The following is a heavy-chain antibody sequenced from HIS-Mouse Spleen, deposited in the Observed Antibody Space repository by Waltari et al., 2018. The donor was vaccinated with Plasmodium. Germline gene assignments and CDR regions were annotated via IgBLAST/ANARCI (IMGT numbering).Heavy chain of an antibody. Sequence: SNYMSWVRQAPGKGLEWVSVIYSGGSTYYADSVKGRFTISRDNSKNTLYLQMNSLRAEDTAVYYCARAPRYYGMDVWGQGTTVTVSS. V-gene: IGHV3-53*01. D-gene: IGHD6-6*01. CDR3: ARAPRYYGMDV. CDR1: SNY. J-gene: IGHJ6*02. CDR2: IYSGGST.